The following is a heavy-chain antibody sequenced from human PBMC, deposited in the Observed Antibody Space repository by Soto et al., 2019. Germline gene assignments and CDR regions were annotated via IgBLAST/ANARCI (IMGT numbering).Heavy chain of an antibody. D-gene: IGHD3-16*01. V-gene: IGHV3-74*03. CDR3: ARDLGGPDY. CDR2: LSSDGFGA. CDR1: GFSLSPYW. J-gene: IGHJ4*02. Sequence: GGSLRLSCAASGFSLSPYWMHWVRQVPGRGLEWVARLSSDGFGAAYADSVKGRFFISRDIARNTLSLQMNSLRADDTAAYYCARDLGGPDYWGRGTSVTVSS.